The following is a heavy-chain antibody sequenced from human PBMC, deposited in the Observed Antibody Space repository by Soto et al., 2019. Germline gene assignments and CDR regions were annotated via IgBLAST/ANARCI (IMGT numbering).Heavy chain of an antibody. Sequence: QVQLVQSGAEVKKPGSSVKVSCKASGGTFSSYPISWVRQAPGQGLEWMGRIIPIFGITNYAQKFQGSVTLTADKSTSTDYMELSSLRSEDTAVYYCARESTTVNDYYGMDVWGQGTTVTVSS. CDR2: IIPIFGIT. CDR1: GGTFSSYP. J-gene: IGHJ6*02. V-gene: IGHV1-69*04. D-gene: IGHD4-17*01. CDR3: ARESTTVNDYYGMDV.